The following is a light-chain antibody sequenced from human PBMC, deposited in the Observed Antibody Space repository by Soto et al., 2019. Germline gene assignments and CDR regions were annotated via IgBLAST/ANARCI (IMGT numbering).Light chain of an antibody. CDR2: GAS. CDR1: ESVSSN. CDR3: QQYHNWVT. J-gene: IGKJ4*01. V-gene: IGKV3D-15*01. Sequence: VMTQSPGTLPVSPGETVTLSCGASESVSSNLAWYQQKPGQAPRLLIYGASTRATGIPARFSGSGSGTEFTLTISSLPSEDFAVYYCQQYHNWVTFGGGTKVEIK.